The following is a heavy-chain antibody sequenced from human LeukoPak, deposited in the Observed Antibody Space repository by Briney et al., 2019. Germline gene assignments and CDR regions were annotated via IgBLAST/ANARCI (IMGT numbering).Heavy chain of an antibody. CDR2: IKTNTGNP. J-gene: IGHJ3*02. Sequence: ASVKVSCKASGYTFTKYAVNWVRQAPGQGLQWMGWIKTNTGNPTYAQGFTGRFVFSLDTSVTTAYLQISSIKDEDTAVYYCSRAGFWTDHTGFDIWGQGTMVTVSS. D-gene: IGHD3/OR15-3a*01. CDR3: SRAGFWTDHTGFDI. CDR1: GYTFTKYA. V-gene: IGHV7-4-1*02.